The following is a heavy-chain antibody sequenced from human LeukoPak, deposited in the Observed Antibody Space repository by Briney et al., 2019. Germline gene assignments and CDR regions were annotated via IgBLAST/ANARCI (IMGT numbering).Heavy chain of an antibody. CDR1: GGSISSYY. J-gene: IGHJ6*02. CDR2: IYYSGST. Sequence: SETLSLTCTVSGGSISSYYWSWIRQPPGKGLEWIGYIYYSGSTNYNPSLKSRVTISVDTSKNQFSLKLSSVTAADTAVYYCARVCSSTSCYAMGYYYGMDVWGQGTTVTVSS. D-gene: IGHD2-2*01. CDR3: ARVCSSTSCYAMGYYYGMDV. V-gene: IGHV4-59*01.